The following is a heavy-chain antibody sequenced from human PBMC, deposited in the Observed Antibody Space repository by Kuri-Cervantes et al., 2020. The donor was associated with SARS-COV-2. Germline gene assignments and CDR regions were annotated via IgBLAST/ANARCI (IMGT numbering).Heavy chain of an antibody. CDR2: TNNIGST. V-gene: IGHV4-34*01. CDR3: ARDIAVAYGYYFDY. CDR1: GGSFSGYY. J-gene: IGHJ4*02. D-gene: IGHD6-19*01. Sequence: SESMSLTCVVYGGSFSGYYWSWIRQPPGKGLEWIGETNNIGSTNYNPSLKSRVTISVDTSKTQLSLKLSSVTAADTAVYYCARDIAVAYGYYFDYWGQGTQVTVSS.